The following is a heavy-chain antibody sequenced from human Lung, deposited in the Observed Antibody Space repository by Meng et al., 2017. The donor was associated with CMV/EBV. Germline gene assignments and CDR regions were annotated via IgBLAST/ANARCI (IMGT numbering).Heavy chain of an antibody. CDR2: ISSDGSST. CDR3: VRGAMCSSTSCYKDNYCGMDV. J-gene: IGHJ6*02. D-gene: IGHD2-2*02. V-gene: IGHV3-74*01. Sequence: SCAASGFTFSTYSMHWVRQVPGKGLVWVSRISSDGSSTSSYADSVKGRFTISRDNAKNTLKQKMNSLRAEDTAVYYCVRGAMCSSTSCYKDNYCGMDVWGQGTTVTVSS. CDR1: GFTFSTYS.